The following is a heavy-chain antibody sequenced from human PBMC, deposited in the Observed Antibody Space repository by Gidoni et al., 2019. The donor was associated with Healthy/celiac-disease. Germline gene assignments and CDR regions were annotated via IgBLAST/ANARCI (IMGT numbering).Heavy chain of an antibody. V-gene: IGHV3-48*03. Sequence: EVQLVESGGGLVQPGGSLRLSCAASGFTFSSYEMNWVRQAPGKGLEWVSYISSSGSTIYYADSVKGRFTISRDNAKNSLYLQMNSLRAEDTAVYYCARGTWSDAFDIWGQGTMVTVSS. J-gene: IGHJ3*02. CDR2: ISSSGSTI. CDR1: GFTFSSYE. D-gene: IGHD3-3*01. CDR3: ARGTWSDAFDI.